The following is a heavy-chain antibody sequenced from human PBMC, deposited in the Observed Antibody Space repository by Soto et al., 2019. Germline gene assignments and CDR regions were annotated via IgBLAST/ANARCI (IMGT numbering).Heavy chain of an antibody. CDR1: GFTFSSYA. D-gene: IGHD2-2*01. CDR3: AKEDPYCSSTSCQNYYYYYGMDV. J-gene: IGHJ6*02. Sequence: PGGSLRLSCAASGFTFSSYAMSWGRQAPGKGLEWVSAISGSGGSTYYADSVKGRFTISRDNSKNTLYLQMNSLRAEDTAVYYCAKEDPYCSSTSCQNYYYYYGMDVWGQGTTVTVSS. CDR2: ISGSGGST. V-gene: IGHV3-23*01.